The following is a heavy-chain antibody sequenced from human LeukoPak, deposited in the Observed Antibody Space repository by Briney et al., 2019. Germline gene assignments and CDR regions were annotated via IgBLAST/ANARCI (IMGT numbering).Heavy chain of an antibody. CDR2: IPRGDDS. D-gene: IGHD6-13*01. CDR3: ARHEWGAAVHI. CDR1: GSSVSTNY. J-gene: IGHJ4*02. Sequence: GGSLSLSCAGSGSSVSTNYMNWVRQAAGEGLEWVSHIPRGDDSYYADSVKGRFTMSRDIFKNMLYLQMNSLRTDDTAVYYSARHEWGAAVHIWGQGTLVTVSS. V-gene: IGHV3-66*04.